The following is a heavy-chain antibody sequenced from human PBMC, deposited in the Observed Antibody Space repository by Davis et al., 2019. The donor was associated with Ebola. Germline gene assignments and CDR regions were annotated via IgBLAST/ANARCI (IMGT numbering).Heavy chain of an antibody. CDR2: NCGSGGCS. J-gene: IGHJ3*01. CDR1: GFTFTSYA. Sequence: GESLKISCAASGFTFTSYAMSWVRQAPGKGLEWVSLNCGSGGCSYYADSVRGRFTISRDNPNNTLYLQLNSLRADDTAIYYCAKSRLWWGLGDAFDVWGQGTRVTVSS. CDR3: AKSRLWWGLGDAFDV. D-gene: IGHD2-21*01. V-gene: IGHV3-23*01.